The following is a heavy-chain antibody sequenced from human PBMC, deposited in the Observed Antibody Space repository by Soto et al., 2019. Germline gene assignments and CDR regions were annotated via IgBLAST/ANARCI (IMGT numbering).Heavy chain of an antibody. CDR1: GYTFTSYD. CDR2: MNPNSGNT. D-gene: IGHD2-15*01. J-gene: IGHJ5*02. CDR3: AREAQYCRGGSCYSVWFDP. V-gene: IGHV1-8*01. Sequence: ASVKVSCKASGYTFTSYDINWVRQATGQGLEWMGWMNPNSGNTGYAQKFQGRVTMTRNTSISTAYMELSSLRSEDTAVYYCAREAQYCRGGSCYSVWFDPWGQGTLVTVSS.